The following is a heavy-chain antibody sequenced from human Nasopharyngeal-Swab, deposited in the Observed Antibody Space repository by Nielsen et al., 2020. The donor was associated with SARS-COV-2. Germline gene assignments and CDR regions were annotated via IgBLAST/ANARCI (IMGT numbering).Heavy chain of an antibody. J-gene: IGHJ5*02. V-gene: IGHV3-21*01. CDR3: ARDDYVWGSYRYREYNWFDP. Sequence: GESLKISCAASGFTFSSYSMNWVRQAPGKGLEWVSAISSSSYIYYADSVKGRFTISRDNAKNSLYLQMNSLRAEDTAVYYCARDDYVWGSYRYREYNWFDPWGQGTLVTVSS. CDR2: ISSSSYI. D-gene: IGHD3-16*02. CDR1: GFTFSSYS.